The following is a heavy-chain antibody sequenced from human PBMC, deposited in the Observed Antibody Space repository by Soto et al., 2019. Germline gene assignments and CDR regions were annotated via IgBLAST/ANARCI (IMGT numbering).Heavy chain of an antibody. D-gene: IGHD4-4*01. CDR2: ISSSGSTT. Sequence: QAPGKGPEWFSYISSSGSTTYYADSVKGRFTISRDNAKNSLYLQMNSLRAEDTAVYYCATLYSNYVNYWGQGTLVTVSS. V-gene: IGHV3-11*01. CDR3: ATLYSNYVNY. J-gene: IGHJ4*02.